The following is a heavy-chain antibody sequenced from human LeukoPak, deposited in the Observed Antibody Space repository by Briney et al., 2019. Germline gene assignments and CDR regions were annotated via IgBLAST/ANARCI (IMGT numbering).Heavy chain of an antibody. V-gene: IGHV4-59*01. CDR1: GGSISSYY. CDR2: IYYSGST. D-gene: IGHD2-2*02. CDR3: ARAGYTGIYYYYYMDV. Sequence: PSETLSLTCTVSGGSISSYYWSWIRQPPGKGLEWIGYIYYSGSTNYNPSLKSRVTISVDTSKNQFSLKLSSVTAADTAVYYCARAGYTGIYYYYYMDVWGKGTTVTVSS. J-gene: IGHJ6*03.